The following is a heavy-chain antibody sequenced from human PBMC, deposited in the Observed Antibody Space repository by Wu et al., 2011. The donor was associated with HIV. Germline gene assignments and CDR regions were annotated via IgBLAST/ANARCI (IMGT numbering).Heavy chain of an antibody. V-gene: IGHV1-69*05. CDR1: GDIFKKSS. CDR2: INLVLATV. J-gene: IGHJ4*02. D-gene: IGHD3-10*01. CDR3: ATGPRFPMGRYFDY. Sequence: QVQLVQSGAEVKKPGSSVKVPCRASGDIFKKSSLSWVRQAPGQGLEWMGGINLVLATVTYAQKFQGRVTITTDTSTNTVYMEMTTLRAADMAVYYCATGPRFPMGRYFDYWGQGTQVTVSS.